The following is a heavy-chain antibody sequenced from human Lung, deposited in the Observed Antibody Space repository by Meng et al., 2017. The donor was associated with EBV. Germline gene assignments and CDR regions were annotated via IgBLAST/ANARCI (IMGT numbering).Heavy chain of an antibody. CDR1: GYTFTSYD. V-gene: IGHV1-8*01. CDR3: ATGVADFEY. CDR2: MNPNRGTT. Sequence: QVHWGEAGGEVKKAGASVKVSCKASGYTFTSYDINWVRQGTGQGLEWMGWMNPNRGTTGYAQKFQGRVTMTRNTSKSTAYMDLSSLRSEDTAVYYCATGVADFEYWGQGTLVTVSS. D-gene: IGHD6-19*01. J-gene: IGHJ4*02.